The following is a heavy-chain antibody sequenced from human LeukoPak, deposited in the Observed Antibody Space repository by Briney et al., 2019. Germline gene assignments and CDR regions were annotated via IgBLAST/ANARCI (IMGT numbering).Heavy chain of an antibody. CDR3: SRSSEYSTSSGQNL. J-gene: IGHJ4*02. V-gene: IGHV3-30*03. CDR2: ISYDGSNK. Sequence: PGGSLRLSCAASGFTFSSYGMHWVRQAPGKGLEWVAVISYDGSNKYYADSVKGRFTISRDNSKNTLYLQMNSLRAEDTAVYYCSRSSEYSTSSGQNLWGQGTLVTVSS. D-gene: IGHD6-6*01. CDR1: GFTFSSYG.